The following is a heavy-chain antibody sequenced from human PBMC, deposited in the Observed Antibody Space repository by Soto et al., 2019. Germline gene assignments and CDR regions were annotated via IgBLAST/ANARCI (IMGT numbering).Heavy chain of an antibody. CDR3: ALPTTFDY. J-gene: IGHJ4*02. Sequence: PGGSLRLSCAGSEFTFNNYVMNWVRQAPGKGLEWVSSISVDGTVTYYADSVKGRFTISRDNSKRTLYLQMNSLRAEDTAMYYCALPTTFDYWGQGTPVTVSS. D-gene: IGHD2-2*01. CDR2: ISVDGTVT. V-gene: IGHV3-23*01. CDR1: EFTFNNYV.